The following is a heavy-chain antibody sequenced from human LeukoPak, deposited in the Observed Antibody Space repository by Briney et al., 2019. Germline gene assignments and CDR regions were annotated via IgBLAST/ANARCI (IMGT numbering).Heavy chain of an antibody. CDR2: IYSGGST. D-gene: IGHD3-22*01. CDR1: GFTVSSNY. CDR3: ARVNYYDSSGPSY. J-gene: IGHJ4*02. V-gene: IGHV3-66*01. Sequence: GGSLRLSCAASGFTVSSNYMSWVRQAPGKGLGWVSVIYSGGSTYYADSVKGRFTISRDNSKNTLYLQMNSLRAEDTAVYYCARVNYYDSSGPSYWGQGTLVTVSS.